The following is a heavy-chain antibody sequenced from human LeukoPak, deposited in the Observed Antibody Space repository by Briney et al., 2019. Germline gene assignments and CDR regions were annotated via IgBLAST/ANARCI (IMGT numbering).Heavy chain of an antibody. CDR1: GFTFDDYA. V-gene: IGHV3-9*01. D-gene: IGHD3-9*01. CDR2: ISWNRGSI. CDR3: ARDLSTYYDILTGYFDY. J-gene: IGHJ4*02. Sequence: GGSLRLSCAAAGFTFDDYAMHWVRHAPGKGREWVSDISWNRGSIGYADSVKGRFAISRDNAKNSLYLQMNSLRAEDTAVYYCARDLSTYYDILTGYFDYWGQGTLVTVSS.